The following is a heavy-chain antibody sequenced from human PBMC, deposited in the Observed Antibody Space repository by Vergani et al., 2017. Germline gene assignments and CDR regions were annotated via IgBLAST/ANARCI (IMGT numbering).Heavy chain of an antibody. CDR3: ARDLAAAQGKSWFDP. D-gene: IGHD6-13*01. J-gene: IGHJ5*02. Sequence: QVQLVQSGAEVKKPGASVKVSCKASGYTFTGYYMHWVRQAPGQGLEWMGWINPNSGGTNYAQKFQGRVTMTRDTSISTAYMELSRLRSDDTAVYYCARDLAAAQGKSWFDPWGQGTLVTVSS. CDR2: INPNSGGT. V-gene: IGHV1-2*02. CDR1: GYTFTGYY.